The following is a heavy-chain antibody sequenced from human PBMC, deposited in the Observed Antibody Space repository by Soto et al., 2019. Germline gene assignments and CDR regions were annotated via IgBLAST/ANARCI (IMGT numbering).Heavy chain of an antibody. Sequence: ASVKVSCKASGYTLTNYGVTWVRLAPGPGLEWLGRVTPYKADTNSAQHLQGRVTMATYTSTNTAYLELRSLRSDDTAVYFCATDGPSNSGNLYAFDIWGQGTMVTVSS. V-gene: IGHV1-18*04. CDR1: GYTLTNYG. CDR2: VTPYKADT. CDR3: ATDGPSNSGNLYAFDI. D-gene: IGHD5-12*01. J-gene: IGHJ3*02.